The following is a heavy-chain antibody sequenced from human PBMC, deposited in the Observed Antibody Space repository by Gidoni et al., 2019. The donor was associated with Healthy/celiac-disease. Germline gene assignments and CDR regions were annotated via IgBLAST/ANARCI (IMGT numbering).Heavy chain of an antibody. CDR2: ISYDGSNK. V-gene: IGHV3-30*18. CDR1: GFTFSSYG. CDR3: AKDRWRGSGSYYKITPPGDY. Sequence: QVQLVGSGGGVVQPGRSLRLSCAASGFTFSSYGMPWVRQAPGKGLEWVAVISYDGSNKYYADSVKGRLTISRDNSKNTLYLQMNSLRAEDTAVYYCAKDRWRGSGSYYKITPPGDYWGQGTLVTVSS. D-gene: IGHD3-10*01. J-gene: IGHJ4*02.